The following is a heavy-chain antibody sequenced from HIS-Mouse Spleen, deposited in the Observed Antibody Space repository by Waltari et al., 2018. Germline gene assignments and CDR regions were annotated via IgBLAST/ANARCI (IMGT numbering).Heavy chain of an antibody. D-gene: IGHD2-21*02. CDR2: IYYSGST. CDR1: GGSISSSSYY. V-gene: IGHV4-39*01. J-gene: IGHJ5*02. Sequence: QLQLQESGPGLVKPSETLSLPCTVPGGSISSSSYYWGWIRQPPGKGLEWIGSIYYSGSTYYNPSLKSRVTISVDTSKNQFSLKLSSVTAADTAVYYCARKRTASGWFDPWGQGTLVTVSS. CDR3: ARKRTASGWFDP.